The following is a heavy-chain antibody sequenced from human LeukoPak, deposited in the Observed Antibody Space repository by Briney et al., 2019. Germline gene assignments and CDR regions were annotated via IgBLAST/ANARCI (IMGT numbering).Heavy chain of an antibody. CDR3: ARGYPNYYYYYYMDV. D-gene: IGHD1-26*01. CDR2: INPNSGGT. V-gene: IGHV1-2*06. Sequence: ASVKVSCKASGYTFTGYYMHWVRQAPGQGLEWMGRINPNSGGTNYAQKFQGRVTMTRDTSISTAYMELSRLRSDDTAVYYCARGYPNYYYYYYMDVWGKGTPVTVSS. CDR1: GYTFTGYY. J-gene: IGHJ6*03.